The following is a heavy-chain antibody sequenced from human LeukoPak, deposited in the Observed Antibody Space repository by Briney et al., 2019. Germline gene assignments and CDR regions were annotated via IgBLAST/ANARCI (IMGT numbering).Heavy chain of an antibody. CDR3: ARDLSSSWGGFYYYYYGMDV. D-gene: IGHD6-13*01. J-gene: IGHJ6*02. Sequence: GGSLRLSCAASGFTFSSYEMNWVRQAPGKGLEWVSYISSSGSTIYYADSVKGRFTISRDNAKNSLYLQMNSLRAEDTAVYYCARDLSSSWGGFYYYYYGMDVWGQGTTVTVS. CDR1: GFTFSSYE. CDR2: ISSSGSTI. V-gene: IGHV3-48*03.